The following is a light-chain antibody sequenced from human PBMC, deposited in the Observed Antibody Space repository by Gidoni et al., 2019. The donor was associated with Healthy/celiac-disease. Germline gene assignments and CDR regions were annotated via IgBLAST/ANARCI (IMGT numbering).Light chain of an antibody. CDR3: QQYGSSPWT. CDR1: QSVSSSY. J-gene: IGKJ1*01. Sequence: DIVLTQSPGTLSLSPGERATLSCRASQSVSSSYLAWYQQKPGQAPGLLIYGASSRATGIPDRFSGSGSGTDFTLTISRLETEDFAVYYCQQYGSSPWTFGQGTKVEIK. CDR2: GAS. V-gene: IGKV3-20*01.